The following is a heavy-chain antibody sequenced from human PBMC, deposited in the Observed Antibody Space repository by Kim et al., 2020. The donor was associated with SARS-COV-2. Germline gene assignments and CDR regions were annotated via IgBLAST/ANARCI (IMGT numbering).Heavy chain of an antibody. J-gene: IGHJ6*03. V-gene: IGHV3-49*04. CDR2: IRSKAYGGTT. CDR1: GFTFGDNA. Sequence: GGSLRLSCTASGFTFGDNAMSWVRQAPGKGLEWVGFIRSKAYGGTTEYAASVKGRFTISRDDSKSIAYLQMNSLKTEDTAVYYCTRAHNIGRWAYYYYYYMDVWGKGTTVTVSS. D-gene: IGHD5-12*01. CDR3: TRAHNIGRWAYYYYYYMDV.